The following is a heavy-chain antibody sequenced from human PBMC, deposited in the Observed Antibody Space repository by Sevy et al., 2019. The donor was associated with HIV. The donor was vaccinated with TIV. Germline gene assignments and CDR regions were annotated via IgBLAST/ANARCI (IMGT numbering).Heavy chain of an antibody. V-gene: IGHV3-30*18. CDR3: AKDSDYRNYYDSSGYLAY. Sequence: GGYLRLSCAASGFTFSSYGMHWVRQAPGKGLEWVAVISYDGSNKYYADSVKGRFTISRDNSKNTLYLQMNSLRAEDTAVYYCAKDSDYRNYYDSSGYLAYWGQGTLVTVSS. CDR1: GFTFSSYG. J-gene: IGHJ4*02. CDR2: ISYDGSNK. D-gene: IGHD3-22*01.